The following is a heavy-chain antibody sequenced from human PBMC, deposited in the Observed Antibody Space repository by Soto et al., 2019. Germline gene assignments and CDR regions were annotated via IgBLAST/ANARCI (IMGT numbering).Heavy chain of an antibody. CDR1: GFTFSSYG. Sequence: QVQLVESGGGVVQPGRSLRLSCAASGFTFSSYGMHWVRQAPGKGLEWVAVISYDGSNKYYADSVKGRFTISRDNSKNTLYLQMNSLRAEDTAVYYCAKRHGGWELSLDYWGKGTLFTVSS. V-gene: IGHV3-30*18. J-gene: IGHJ4*02. CDR3: AKRHGGWELSLDY. CDR2: ISYDGSNK. D-gene: IGHD1-26*01.